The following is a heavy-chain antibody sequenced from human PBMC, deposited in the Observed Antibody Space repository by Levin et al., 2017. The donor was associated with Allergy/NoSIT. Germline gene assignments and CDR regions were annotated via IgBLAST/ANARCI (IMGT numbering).Heavy chain of an antibody. V-gene: IGHV3-30*18. CDR3: AKGYIVASILGSDY. J-gene: IGHJ4*02. CDR2: ISYDGTNK. CDR1: GFTFSSYG. Sequence: SCAASGFTFSSYGLHWVRQAPGKGLEWVAVISYDGTNKYYADSVKGRFTISRDNSKNTLYLQMNSLRAEDTAVYYCAKGYIVASILGSDYWGQGTLVTVSS. D-gene: IGHD5-12*01.